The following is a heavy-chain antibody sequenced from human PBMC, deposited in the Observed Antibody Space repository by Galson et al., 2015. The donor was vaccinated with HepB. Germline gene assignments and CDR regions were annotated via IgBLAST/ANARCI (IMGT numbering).Heavy chain of an antibody. J-gene: IGHJ4*02. CDR3: ARDGRSTGSSWHIIDY. V-gene: IGHV3-30*04. CDR1: GFTFSSYA. D-gene: IGHD6-13*01. Sequence: SLRLSCAASGFTFSSYAMHWVRQAPGKGLEWVAIISYDGNNKYYADSVKGRFTISRDNSKNTLYLQMNSLRPEDTAVYFCARDGRSTGSSWHIIDYWGQGTLVTVSS. CDR2: ISYDGNNK.